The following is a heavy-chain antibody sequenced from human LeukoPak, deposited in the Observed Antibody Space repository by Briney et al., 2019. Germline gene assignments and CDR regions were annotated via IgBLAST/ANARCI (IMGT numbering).Heavy chain of an antibody. Sequence: PGGSLRLSCAASGFTFSGSAMHWVRQASGKGLEWVGRIRSKANSYATAYAASVKGRLTISRDDSKNTAYLQMNSLKTEDTAVYYCTSPDIYYYDSSGLPIQTIDIWGQGTMVTVSS. D-gene: IGHD3-22*01. CDR3: TSPDIYYYDSSGLPIQTIDI. CDR1: GFTFSGSA. J-gene: IGHJ3*02. CDR2: IRSKANSYAT. V-gene: IGHV3-73*01.